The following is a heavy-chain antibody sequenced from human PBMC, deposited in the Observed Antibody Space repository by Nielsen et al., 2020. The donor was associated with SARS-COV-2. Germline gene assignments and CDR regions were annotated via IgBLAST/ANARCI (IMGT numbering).Heavy chain of an antibody. Sequence: GESLKISCAASGFTFSSYAMSWVRQAPGKGLEWVSAISGSGGSTYYADSVKGRFTISRDNSKNTLYLQMDSLRAEDTAVYYCARDHYDSSAYYSLGYWGQGTLVTVSS. CDR3: ARDHYDSSAYYSLGY. CDR1: GFTFSSYA. J-gene: IGHJ4*02. CDR2: ISGSGGST. D-gene: IGHD3-22*01. V-gene: IGHV3-23*01.